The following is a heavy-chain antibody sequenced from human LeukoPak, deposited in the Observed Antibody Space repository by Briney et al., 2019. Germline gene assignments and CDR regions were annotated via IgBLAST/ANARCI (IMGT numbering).Heavy chain of an antibody. D-gene: IGHD2-15*01. J-gene: IGHJ5*02. CDR2: IYYSGST. V-gene: IGHV4-31*03. Sequence: SQTLSLTCTVSGGSISSGGYYWSWIRQHPGKGLEWIGYIYYSGSTYYNPSLKSRVTISVDTSKNQFSLKLSSVTAADTAVYYCARAGPGYCSGGSCYWFGPWGQGTLVTVSS. CDR3: ARAGPGYCSGGSCYWFGP. CDR1: GGSISSGGYY.